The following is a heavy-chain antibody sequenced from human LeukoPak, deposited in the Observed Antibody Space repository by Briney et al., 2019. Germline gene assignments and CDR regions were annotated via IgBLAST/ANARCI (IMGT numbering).Heavy chain of an antibody. CDR3: AREDYYGSGSYYLPRSFDY. Sequence: GGSLRLSCAASGFTFSSYSMNWVRQAPGKGLEWVSSISSSSSYIYYADSVKGRFTISRDKAKNSLYLQMNSLRAEDTAVYYCAREDYYGSGSYYLPRSFDYWGQGTLVTVSS. V-gene: IGHV3-21*01. D-gene: IGHD3-10*01. CDR2: ISSSSSYI. J-gene: IGHJ4*02. CDR1: GFTFSSYS.